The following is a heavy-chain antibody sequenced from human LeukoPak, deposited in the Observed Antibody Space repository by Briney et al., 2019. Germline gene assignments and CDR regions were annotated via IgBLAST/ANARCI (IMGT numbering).Heavy chain of an antibody. J-gene: IGHJ4*02. CDR2: ISSSSSTI. CDR3: ARDWIQLSFDY. Sequence: PGGSLRLSCVASGFTFSSYSMNWVRQAPGKGLEWVSYISSSSSTIYYADSVKGRFTISRDNAKNSLYLQMNSLRAEDTAVYYCARDWIQLSFDYWGQGTLVTVSS. D-gene: IGHD5-18*01. CDR1: GFTFSSYS. V-gene: IGHV3-48*01.